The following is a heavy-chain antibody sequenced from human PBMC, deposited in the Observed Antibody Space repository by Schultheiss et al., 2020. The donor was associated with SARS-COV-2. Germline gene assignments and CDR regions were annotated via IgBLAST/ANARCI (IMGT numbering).Heavy chain of an antibody. Sequence: GGSLRLSCAASGFTFSSYAMSWVRQAPGKGLEWVAVISYDGSNKYYADSVKGRFTISRDNSKNTLYLQMNSLRAEDTAVYYCTTGRWNRRKFDIWGQGTMVTVSS. J-gene: IGHJ3*02. CDR3: TTGRWNRRKFDI. D-gene: IGHD1-1*01. V-gene: IGHV3-30*07. CDR1: GFTFSSYA. CDR2: ISYDGSNK.